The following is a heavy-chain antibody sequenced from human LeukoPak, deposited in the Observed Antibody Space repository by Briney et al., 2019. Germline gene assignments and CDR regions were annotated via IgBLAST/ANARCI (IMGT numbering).Heavy chain of an antibody. Sequence: GGSLRLSCAASGLTFSSYAMHWVRQAPGKGLEWVAVISYDGSNKYYADSVKGRFTISRDNSKNTLYLQMNSLRAEDTAVYYCARDFGSYFNYFDYWGQGTLVTVSS. D-gene: IGHD1-26*01. CDR3: ARDFGSYFNYFDY. CDR2: ISYDGSNK. J-gene: IGHJ4*02. V-gene: IGHV3-30-3*01. CDR1: GLTFSSYA.